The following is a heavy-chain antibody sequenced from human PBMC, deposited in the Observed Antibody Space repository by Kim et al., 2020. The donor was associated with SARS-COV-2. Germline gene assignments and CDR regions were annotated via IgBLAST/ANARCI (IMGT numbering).Heavy chain of an antibody. D-gene: IGHD2-2*01. CDR1: GYTFTGYY. CDR2: INPNSGGT. V-gene: IGHV1-2*02. Sequence: ASVKVSCKASGYTFTGYYMHWVRQAPGQGLEWMGWINPNSGGTHYAQKFQGRVTMTRDTSISTAYMELSRLRSDDTAVYYCARPPPRYCSSTSRPNYYYGMDVWGQGTTVTVSS. CDR3: ARPPPRYCSSTSRPNYYYGMDV. J-gene: IGHJ6*02.